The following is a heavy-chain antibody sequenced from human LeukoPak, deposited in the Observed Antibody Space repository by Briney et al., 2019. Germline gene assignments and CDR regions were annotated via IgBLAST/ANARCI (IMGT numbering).Heavy chain of an antibody. CDR1: GGSISSSSYY. Sequence: SETLSLTCTVSGGSISSSSYYWGWIRQPPGMGLEWIGNIYYSGSTYYNPSLKSRVTISLDTSKNQFSLKLSSVTAADTAVYYCARTLQLWPHYGMDVWGQGTTVTVSS. CDR2: IYYSGST. V-gene: IGHV4-39*07. CDR3: ARTLQLWPHYGMDV. D-gene: IGHD5-18*01. J-gene: IGHJ6*02.